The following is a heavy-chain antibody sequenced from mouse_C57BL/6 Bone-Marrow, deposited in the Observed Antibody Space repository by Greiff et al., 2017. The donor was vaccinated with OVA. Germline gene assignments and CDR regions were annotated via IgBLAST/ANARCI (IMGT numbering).Heavy chain of an antibody. CDR3: ANWDVWYFDV. CDR2: IDPSDSYT. CDR1: GYTFTSYW. J-gene: IGHJ1*03. D-gene: IGHD4-1*01. Sequence: QVQLQQPGAELVRPGTSVKLSCKASGYTFTSYWMHWVKQRPGQGLEWIGVIDPSDSYTNYNQKFKGKATLTVDTSSSTAYMQLSSLTSEDSAVYYCANWDVWYFDVWGTGTTGTVSS. V-gene: IGHV1-59*01.